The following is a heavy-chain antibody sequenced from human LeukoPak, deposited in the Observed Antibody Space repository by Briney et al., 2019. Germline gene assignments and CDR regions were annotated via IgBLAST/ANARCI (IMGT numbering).Heavy chain of an antibody. CDR3: ARSAPLRFTTTYYYDSSGYYFDY. J-gene: IGHJ4*02. CDR1: GGPFSTYA. CDR2: IIPIFGTA. V-gene: IGHV1-69*05. Sequence: KVSCQASGGPFSTYAISWVRQAPGQGLEWMGGIIPIFGTANYSQKFQGRVTITTDESTSTAYMELSSLRSEDTAVYYCARSAPLRFTTTYYYDSSGYYFDYWGQGTLVTVSS. D-gene: IGHD3-22*01.